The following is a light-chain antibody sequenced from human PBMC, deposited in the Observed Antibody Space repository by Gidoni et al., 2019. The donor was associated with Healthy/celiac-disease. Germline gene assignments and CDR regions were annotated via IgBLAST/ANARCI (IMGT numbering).Light chain of an antibody. CDR2: DAS. J-gene: IGKJ1*01. CDR3: QQRSNWPT. Sequence: ESVLTQSPATLSLSPGERATLSCRASQSVSSYLAWYQQKPGQAPRLLIYDASNRATGIPARFSGSGSGTDFTLTISSLEPEDFAVYYCQQRSNWPTFGQXTKVEIK. V-gene: IGKV3-11*01. CDR1: QSVSSY.